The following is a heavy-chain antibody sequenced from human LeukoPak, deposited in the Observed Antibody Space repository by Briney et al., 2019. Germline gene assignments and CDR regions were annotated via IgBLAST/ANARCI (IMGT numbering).Heavy chain of an antibody. CDR1: GVSISSGGYY. V-gene: IGHV4-31*03. CDR2: IYYSGST. J-gene: IGHJ4*02. D-gene: IGHD1-26*01. Sequence: KPSETLSLTCTVSGVSISSGGYYWSWIRQHPGKGLEWIGYIYYSGSTYYNPSLKSRVTISVDTSKNQFSLKLSSVTAADTAVYYCARGGATKVFDYWGQGTLVTVSS. CDR3: ARGGATKVFDY.